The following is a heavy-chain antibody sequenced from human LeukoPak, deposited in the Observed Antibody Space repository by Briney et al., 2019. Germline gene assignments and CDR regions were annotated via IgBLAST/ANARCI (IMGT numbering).Heavy chain of an antibody. CDR1: GYTFTNHG. D-gene: IGHD4-17*01. CDR3: ARSGGWAYGDYDGFIAFDI. V-gene: IGHV1-18*01. Sequence: ASVKVSCKASGYTFTNHGISWVRQAPGQGLEWMGWISTYNGNTNYAQKLQGRVTMTTDTSTSTAYMELGSLRSDDTAVYYCARSGGWAYGDYDGFIAFDIWGQGTMVTVSS. J-gene: IGHJ3*02. CDR2: ISTYNGNT.